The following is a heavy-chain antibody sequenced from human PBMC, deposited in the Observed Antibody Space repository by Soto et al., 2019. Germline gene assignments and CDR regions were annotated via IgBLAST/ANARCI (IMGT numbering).Heavy chain of an antibody. D-gene: IGHD2-2*01. Sequence: QVQLVQSGAEVKKPGSSVKVSCKASGGTFSSYAISWVRQAPGQGLEWMGGIIPIFGTANYAQKFQGRVTITADETTSTAYMELSSLRSEDTAVYYCERRGYQLPQTGYYYYGMDVWGQGTTVTVSS. CDR2: IIPIFGTA. V-gene: IGHV1-69*01. CDR3: ERRGYQLPQTGYYYYGMDV. J-gene: IGHJ6*02. CDR1: GGTFSSYA.